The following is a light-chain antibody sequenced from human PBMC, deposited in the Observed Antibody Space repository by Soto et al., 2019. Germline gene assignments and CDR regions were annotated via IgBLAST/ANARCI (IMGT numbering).Light chain of an antibody. CDR2: AAS. CDR3: QQYYSYPPT. V-gene: IGKV1-8*01. CDR1: QGISSY. Sequence: AIRMTQSPSSLSASTGDRVTITCRASQGISSYLAWYQQKQGKAPKLLIYAASTLQSGVPSRFSGSGSGTDFTLTISCLQSEDFATYYCQQYYSYPPTFGQGTKVEIK. J-gene: IGKJ1*01.